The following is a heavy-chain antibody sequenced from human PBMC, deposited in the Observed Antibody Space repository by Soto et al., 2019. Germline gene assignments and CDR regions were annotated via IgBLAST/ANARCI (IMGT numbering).Heavy chain of an antibody. V-gene: IGHV3-7*01. CDR3: ARDYWDWNLGFDP. D-gene: IGHD1-1*01. CDR1: GFTFSSYW. J-gene: IGHJ5*02. CDR2: IKQDGSEK. Sequence: GGSLRLSCAASGFTFSSYWMSWVRQAPGKGLEWVANIKQDGSEKYYVDSVKGRFTISRDNAKNSLYLQMNSLRAEDTAVYYCARDYWDWNLGFDPWGQGTLVTVSS.